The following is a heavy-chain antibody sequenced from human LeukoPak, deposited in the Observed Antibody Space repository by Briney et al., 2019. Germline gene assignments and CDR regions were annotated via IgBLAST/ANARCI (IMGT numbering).Heavy chain of an antibody. CDR2: ISYDETNK. CDR3: ANTVGVTAFLAY. Sequence: PGGSLRLSCAASGFTFSRYAMHWVRQAPGKGLEWVAVISYDETNKYYADSVKGRFTISRDNSKNTLYLQMNSLRTEDTALYYCANTVGVTAFLAYWGQGTLVTVSS. J-gene: IGHJ4*02. V-gene: IGHV3-30*04. D-gene: IGHD2-21*02. CDR1: GFTFSRYA.